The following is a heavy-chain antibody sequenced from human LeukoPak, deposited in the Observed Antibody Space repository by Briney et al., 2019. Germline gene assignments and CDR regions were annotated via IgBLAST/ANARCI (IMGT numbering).Heavy chain of an antibody. J-gene: IGHJ5*02. D-gene: IGHD3-9*01. CDR3: AKEVLGYFDLNWLDP. CDR2: ISGSGDDT. Sequence: GGSLRLSCAASAFAFSSYAMSWVRQAPGKGLEWVSAISGSGDDTHYADSVKGRFTISRDNSKNTLYLQMNSLRAEDTAVYYCAKEVLGYFDLNWLDPWGQGALVTVSS. V-gene: IGHV3-23*01. CDR1: AFAFSSYA.